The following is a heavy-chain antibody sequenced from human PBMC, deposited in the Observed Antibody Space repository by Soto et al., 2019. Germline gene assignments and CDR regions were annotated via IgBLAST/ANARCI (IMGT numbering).Heavy chain of an antibody. CDR2: IYHSGST. CDR3: ARSSGSFPFDY. J-gene: IGHJ4*02. V-gene: IGHV4-4*02. CDR1: GGSISSSNW. D-gene: IGHD1-26*01. Sequence: SETLSLTCAVSGGSISSSNWWSWVRQPPGKGLEWIGEIYHSGSTNYNPSLKRRVTISVDKSKNQFSLKLSSVTAADTAVYYCARSSGSFPFDYWGQGTLVTVSS.